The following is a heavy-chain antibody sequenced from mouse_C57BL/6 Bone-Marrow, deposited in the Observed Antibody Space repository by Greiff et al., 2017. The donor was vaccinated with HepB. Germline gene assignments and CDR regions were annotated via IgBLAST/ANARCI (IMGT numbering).Heavy chain of an antibody. CDR2: INPSNGGT. Sequence: QVHVKQPGTELVKPGASVKLSCKASGYTFTSYWTHWVKQRPGQGLEWIGNINPSNGGTNYNEKFKSKATLTVDKSSSTAYMQLSSLTSEDSAVYYCARKRDRWLPFYYWGQGTTLTVSS. V-gene: IGHV1-53*01. D-gene: IGHD2-3*01. J-gene: IGHJ2*01. CDR3: ARKRDRWLPFYY. CDR1: GYTFTSYW.